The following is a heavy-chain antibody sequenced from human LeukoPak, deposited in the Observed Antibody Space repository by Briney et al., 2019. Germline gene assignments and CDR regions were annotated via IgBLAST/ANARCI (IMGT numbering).Heavy chain of an antibody. CDR3: ATGWRIAAAGPPFGY. CDR2: INHSGST. D-gene: IGHD6-13*01. CDR1: GGSFSGYY. V-gene: IGHV4-34*01. J-gene: IGHJ4*02. Sequence: SETLSLTCAVYGGSFSGYYWSWIRQPPGKGLEWIGEINHSGSTNYNPSLKSRVTISVDTSKNQFSLKLSSVTAADTAVYYCATGWRIAAAGPPFGYWGQGTLVTVSS.